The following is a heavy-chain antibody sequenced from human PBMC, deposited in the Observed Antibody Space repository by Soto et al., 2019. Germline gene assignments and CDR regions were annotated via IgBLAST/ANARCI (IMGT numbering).Heavy chain of an antibody. J-gene: IGHJ3*02. CDR2: ISSSGSTI. Sequence: EVQLVESGGGLVQPGGSLRLSCAASGFTFSSYEMNWVRQAPGKGLEWVSYISSSGSTIYYADSVKGRFTISRDNAKNALYRQINSLRAEDTAVYYCARARRTRITMIVVAGSAFDIWGQGTMVTVSS. CDR1: GFTFSSYE. CDR3: ARARRTRITMIVVAGSAFDI. D-gene: IGHD3-22*01. V-gene: IGHV3-48*03.